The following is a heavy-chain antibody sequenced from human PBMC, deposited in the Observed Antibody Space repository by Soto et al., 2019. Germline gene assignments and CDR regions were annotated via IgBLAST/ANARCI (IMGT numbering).Heavy chain of an antibody. D-gene: IGHD6-25*01. CDR3: AKTYRRGQRPLQYNWLDP. V-gene: IGHV3-23*01. CDR2: ISDAGGTT. Sequence: GGSLRLSCAASGFTFSTYAMSWLRQTPGKGLEWVSGISDAGGTTYYADSVKGRFTISRDNSQNTLFLQMRSLRAEDTALYYCAKTYRRGQRPLQYNWLDPWGQGTLVTVSS. CDR1: GFTFSTYA. J-gene: IGHJ5*02.